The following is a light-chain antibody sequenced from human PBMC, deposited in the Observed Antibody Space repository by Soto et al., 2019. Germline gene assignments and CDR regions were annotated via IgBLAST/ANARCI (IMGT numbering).Light chain of an antibody. CDR3: SSYTSSSTLVV. V-gene: IGLV2-14*01. J-gene: IGLJ2*01. CDR1: SSDVGDYNY. CDR2: EVN. Sequence: QSALTQPASVSGSPGQSITISCTGTSSDVGDYNYVSWYQQHPGKAPKLMIFEVNNRPSGVSNRFSGSKSGNTASLTISGLQAEDEADYYCSSYTSSSTLVVFGGGTKLTVL.